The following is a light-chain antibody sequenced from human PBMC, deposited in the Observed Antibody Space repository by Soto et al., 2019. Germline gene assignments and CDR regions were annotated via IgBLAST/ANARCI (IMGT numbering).Light chain of an antibody. CDR2: DAS. Sequence: EIVLTQSPATLSLSPGERATLSCRASQSVSSYLAWYQQKPGQAPRLLIYDASNRATGIPARFSGSGSGTDFTLTISSLAPEDFAVYYCQQRSNWPRIFTFGPGTKVDIK. CDR3: QQRSNWPRIFT. J-gene: IGKJ3*01. CDR1: QSVSSY. V-gene: IGKV3-11*01.